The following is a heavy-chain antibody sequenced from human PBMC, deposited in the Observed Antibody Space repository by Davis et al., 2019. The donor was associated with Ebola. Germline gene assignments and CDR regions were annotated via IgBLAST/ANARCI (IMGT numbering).Heavy chain of an antibody. Sequence: GESLKISCAASGFTFSTYGMNWVRQAPGKGLEWVSSTSSSSDYIYYADSVKGRFTISRDNAKNSLFLQVNSLRAEDTALYYCARAGNYASPHHFDYWGQGSLVTVSS. D-gene: IGHD1-7*01. V-gene: IGHV3-21*01. CDR3: ARAGNYASPHHFDY. J-gene: IGHJ4*02. CDR1: GFTFSTYG. CDR2: TSSSSDYI.